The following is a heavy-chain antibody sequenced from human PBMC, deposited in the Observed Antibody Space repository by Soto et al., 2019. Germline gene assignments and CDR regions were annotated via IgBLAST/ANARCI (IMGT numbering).Heavy chain of an antibody. D-gene: IGHD7-27*01. J-gene: IGHJ3*02. V-gene: IGHV6-1*01. CDR1: WDSVSSNSAA. Sequence: SQTLSLTCVISWDSVSSNSAAWNWIRQSPSRGLEWLGRTYYRSKWYNDYAVSVKSRITINPDTSKNQFSLQLNSVTPEDTAVYYCARARGVEVTGDGAFDIWGQGTMVTVSS. CDR2: TYYRSKWYN. CDR3: ARARGVEVTGDGAFDI.